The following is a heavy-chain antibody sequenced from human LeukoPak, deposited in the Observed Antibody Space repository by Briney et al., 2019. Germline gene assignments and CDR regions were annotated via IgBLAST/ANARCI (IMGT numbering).Heavy chain of an antibody. J-gene: IGHJ6*02. Sequence: ASVKVSCKASGFTFTSYDINWVRQASGQGLEWMGWMNPNNGNTGYAQKFQGRVTMTRDTSISTAYMELSSLRSEDTAVYYCAGRGDWLLWPWKIYYYYYGMDVWGQGTTVTVSS. V-gene: IGHV1-8*01. D-gene: IGHD3/OR15-3a*01. CDR2: MNPNNGNT. CDR1: GFTFTSYD. CDR3: AGRGDWLLWPWKIYYYYYGMDV.